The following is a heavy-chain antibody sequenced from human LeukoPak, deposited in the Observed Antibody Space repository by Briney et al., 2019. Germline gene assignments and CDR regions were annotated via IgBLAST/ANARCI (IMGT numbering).Heavy chain of an antibody. Sequence: SQTLSLTCTVSGGSISGGNYYWSWLRQPAGKGLEWIGRVYAGGSTNSNPSLKSRVTISIDTSKNHFSLRLSSVTAADTAVYYCARGCGSSSSNWFDPWGQGTLVTVSS. V-gene: IGHV4-61*02. CDR3: ARGCGSSSSNWFDP. J-gene: IGHJ5*02. D-gene: IGHD6-6*01. CDR2: VYAGGST. CDR1: GGSISGGNYY.